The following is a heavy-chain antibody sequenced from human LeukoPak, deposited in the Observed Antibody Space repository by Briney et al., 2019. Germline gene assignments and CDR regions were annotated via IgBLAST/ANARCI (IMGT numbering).Heavy chain of an antibody. CDR3: AKVPGYSYGWADAFDI. CDR1: GGTFSSYA. V-gene: IGHV1-69*04. D-gene: IGHD5-18*01. J-gene: IGHJ3*02. Sequence: SVKVSCKASGGTFSSYAISWVRQAPGQGLEWMGRIIPILGIANYAQKFQGRVTITADKSTSTAYMELSSLRAEDTAVYYCAKVPGYSYGWADAFDIWGQGTMVTVSS. CDR2: IIPILGIA.